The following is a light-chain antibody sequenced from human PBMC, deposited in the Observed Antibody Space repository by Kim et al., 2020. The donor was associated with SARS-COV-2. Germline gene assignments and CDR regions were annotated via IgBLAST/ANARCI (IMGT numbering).Light chain of an antibody. CDR1: QSVSSY. Sequence: PGERATLSCRASQSVSSYLAWYQQKPGQAPRLLIYDASNRATGIPARFSGSGSGTDFTLTISSLEPEDFAVYYCQQRSNWPLYTFGQGTKLEIK. J-gene: IGKJ2*01. V-gene: IGKV3-11*01. CDR3: QQRSNWPLYT. CDR2: DAS.